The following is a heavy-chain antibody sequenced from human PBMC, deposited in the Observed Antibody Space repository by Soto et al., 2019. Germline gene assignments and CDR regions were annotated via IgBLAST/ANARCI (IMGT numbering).Heavy chain of an antibody. D-gene: IGHD5-18*01. CDR2: IYSGGRT. CDR3: ARGIPRGYSYGSYYFDC. J-gene: IGHJ4*02. CDR1: GFTVSSNY. V-gene: IGHV3-53*01. Sequence: GGSLRLSCAASGFTVSSNYMTWVRQAPGKGLEWVSVIYSGGRTYYADSVKGRFTISRDNSKNTLYLQMNSLRAEDTAVYYCARGIPRGYSYGSYYFDCWGQGTLVTVSS.